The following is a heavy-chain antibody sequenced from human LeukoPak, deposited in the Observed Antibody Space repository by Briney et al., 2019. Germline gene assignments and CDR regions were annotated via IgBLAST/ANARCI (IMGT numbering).Heavy chain of an antibody. Sequence: GGSLRLSCAGSGFDWMNWVRQAPGKGLEWVSAISESGDSTYYADSKGRFTISRDNSRNTLYLQMNSLRAEDTAVYYCAKYKDTAMALFDFWGQGTLVTVSS. D-gene: IGHD5-18*01. CDR3: AKYKDTAMALFDF. CDR1: GFDW. V-gene: IGHV3-23*01. J-gene: IGHJ4*02. CDR2: ISESGDST.